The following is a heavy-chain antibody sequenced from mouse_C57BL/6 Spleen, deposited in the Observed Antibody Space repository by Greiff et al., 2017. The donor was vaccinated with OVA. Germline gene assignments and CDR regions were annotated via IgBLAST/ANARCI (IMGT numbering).Heavy chain of an antibody. V-gene: IGHV1-50*01. Sequence: QVQLQQPGAELVKPGASVKLSCKASGYTFTSYWMQWVKQRPGQGLEWIGEIDPSDSYTNYNQKFKGKATLTVDTSSSTAYMQLSSLTSEDSAVYYCARPQLGRNRYFDVWGTGTTVTVSS. D-gene: IGHD4-1*02. CDR3: ARPQLGRNRYFDV. CDR2: IDPSDSYT. J-gene: IGHJ1*03. CDR1: GYTFTSYW.